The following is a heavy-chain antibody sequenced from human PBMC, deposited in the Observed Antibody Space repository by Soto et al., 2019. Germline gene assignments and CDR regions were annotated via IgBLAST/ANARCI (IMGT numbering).Heavy chain of an antibody. J-gene: IGHJ5*02. CDR1: AYNISSFSC. Sequence: PSETLSLTCAVSAYNISSFSCWGWIRQSPEKGLEWIGSVCHSGIIYYNPSLKSRVTISLDTSKNQFSLRLSSVTAADTALYYCARDVGTYSISRVRFAPWGQGTLVTVSS. D-gene: IGHD6-13*01. CDR3: ARDVGTYSISRVRFAP. CDR2: VCHSGII. V-gene: IGHV4-38-2*02.